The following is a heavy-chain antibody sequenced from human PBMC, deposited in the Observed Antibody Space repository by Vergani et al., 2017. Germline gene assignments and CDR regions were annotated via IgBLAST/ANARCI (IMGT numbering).Heavy chain of an antibody. CDR1: GFSLSNARMG. D-gene: IGHD3-22*01. V-gene: IGHV2-26*01. CDR2: IFSNDEK. J-gene: IGHJ5*02. CDR3: ARIYYYDSSGYYVGFESGEGDWFDP. Sequence: QVTLKESGPVLVKPTETLTLTCTVSGFSLSNARMGVSWIRQPPGKALEWLAHIFSNDEKSYSTSLKSRLTISKDTSKSQVVLTMTNMDPVDTATYYWARIYYYDSSGYYVGFESGEGDWFDPWGQGTLVTVSS.